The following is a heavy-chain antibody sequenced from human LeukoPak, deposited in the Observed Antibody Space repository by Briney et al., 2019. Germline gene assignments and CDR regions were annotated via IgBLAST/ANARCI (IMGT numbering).Heavy chain of an antibody. J-gene: IGHJ4*02. D-gene: IGHD2-15*01. CDR2: IYYSGST. V-gene: IGHV4-31*03. CDR1: GGSINSGGYY. Sequence: SQTLSLTCTVSGGSINSGGYYWSWIRQHPGKGLEWIGYIYYSGSTYYNPSLKSRVTISVDTSKNQFSLKLSSVTAADTAVYYCARFSGPIYFDYWGQGTLVTVSS. CDR3: ARFSGPIYFDY.